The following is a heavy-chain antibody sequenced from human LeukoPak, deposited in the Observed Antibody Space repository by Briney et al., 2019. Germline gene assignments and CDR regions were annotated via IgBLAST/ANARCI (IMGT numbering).Heavy chain of an antibody. CDR1: GGSISSGGYY. CDR3: ARVSTVTYDLSFDY. V-gene: IGHV4-31*03. D-gene: IGHD4-17*01. CDR2: IYYSGSA. Sequence: PSETLSLTCTVSGGSISSGGYYWSWVRQHPGKGLEWIGYIYYSGSAYYNPSLKSRVTISVDTSKNQFSLKLSSVTAADTAVYYCARVSTVTYDLSFDYWGQGTLVTVSS. J-gene: IGHJ4*02.